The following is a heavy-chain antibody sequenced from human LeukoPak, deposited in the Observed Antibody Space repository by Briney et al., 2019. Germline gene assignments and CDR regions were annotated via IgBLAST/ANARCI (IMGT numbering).Heavy chain of an antibody. CDR1: GFTFSSYA. V-gene: IGHV3-30*04. CDR3: ATWAGTATGFSGPFDY. D-gene: IGHD6-13*01. J-gene: IGHJ4*02. Sequence: TGGSLRLSCAASGFTFSSYAMHWVRQAPGKGLEWVAVISYDGSNKYYADSVKGRFTISRDNARNSLYLQMNSLRGDDTAVYYCATWAGTATGFSGPFDYWSQGTPVTVSS. CDR2: ISYDGSNK.